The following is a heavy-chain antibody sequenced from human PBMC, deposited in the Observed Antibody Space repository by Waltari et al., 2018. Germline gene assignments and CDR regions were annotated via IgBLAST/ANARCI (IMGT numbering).Heavy chain of an antibody. V-gene: IGHV1-24*01. D-gene: IGHD6-19*01. CDR1: GYTLTELS. CDR3: ATDREAVAGTIGYFDL. J-gene: IGHJ2*01. CDR2: FDHEEGET. Sequence: QVQLVQSGAEVKKPGASVKVSCKVSGYTLTELSMHWVRQAPGKGLEGMGGFDHEEGETIYAQKFHGRVTMTEDTSTDTAYMELSSLRSEDTAVYYCATDREAVAGTIGYFDLWGRGTLVTVSS.